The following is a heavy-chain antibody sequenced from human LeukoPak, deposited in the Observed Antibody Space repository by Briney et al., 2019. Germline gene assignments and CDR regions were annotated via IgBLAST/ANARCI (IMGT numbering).Heavy chain of an antibody. V-gene: IGHV4-61*02. D-gene: IGHD2-15*01. Sequence: KPSETLSLTCTVSGGSISSATYYWSWIRQPAGKGLEWIGRIYTSGSTNYNPSLKSRVTISVDTSKNQFSLKLSSVTAADTAVYYCARNSCPSGSCYENRGYFDYWGQGTLVTVSS. CDR2: IYTSGST. J-gene: IGHJ4*02. CDR1: GGSISSATYY. CDR3: ARNSCPSGSCYENRGYFDY.